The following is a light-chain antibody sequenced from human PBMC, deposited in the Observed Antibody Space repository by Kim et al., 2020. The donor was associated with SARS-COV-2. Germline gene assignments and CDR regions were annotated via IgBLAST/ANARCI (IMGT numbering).Light chain of an antibody. J-gene: IGKJ2*04. CDR2: DAS. V-gene: IGKV3-11*01. CDR1: QRVSSS. CDR3: QQRSIWPPGS. Sequence: APGDRATLSCRASQRVSSSLAWYHQKPGQAPRLLIYDASNRATGIPARFSGSGSGTDFTLTINSLEPEDFAVYYCQQRSIWPPGSFGQGTKLEIK.